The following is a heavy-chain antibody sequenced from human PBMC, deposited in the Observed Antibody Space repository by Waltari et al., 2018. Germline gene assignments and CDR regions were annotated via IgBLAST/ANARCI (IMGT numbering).Heavy chain of an antibody. J-gene: IGHJ5*02. V-gene: IGHV4-59*11. CDR1: GGSISSHY. Sequence: QVQLQESGPGLVILSETLSLTCTVSGGSISSHYWSWIRQPPGKGLEWIGYIYYSGSTNYNPSLKSRVTISVDTSKNQVSLKLSSVTAADTAVYYCARDRGCGGDCYSNWFDPWGQGTLVTVSS. D-gene: IGHD2-21*01. CDR3: ARDRGCGGDCYSNWFDP. CDR2: IYYSGST.